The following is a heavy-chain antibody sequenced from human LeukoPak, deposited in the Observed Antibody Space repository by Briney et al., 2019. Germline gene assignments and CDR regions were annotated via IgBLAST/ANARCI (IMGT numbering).Heavy chain of an antibody. J-gene: IGHJ4*02. D-gene: IGHD2-8*01. Sequence: ASVKVSCKASGYTFTNYDINWVRQATGQGLEWMGWMNPNSGNTGYPQKFQDRVTMTRDTSISTAYMELSSLRSEDTAVYYCARVYGPIDYWSQGTLVTVSS. CDR2: MNPNSGNT. CDR1: GYTFTNYD. V-gene: IGHV1-8*01. CDR3: ARVYGPIDY.